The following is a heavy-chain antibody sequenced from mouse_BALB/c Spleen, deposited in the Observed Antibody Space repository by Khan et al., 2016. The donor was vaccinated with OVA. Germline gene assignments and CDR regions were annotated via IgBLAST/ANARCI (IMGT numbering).Heavy chain of an antibody. Sequence: QVQLKESGPGLVQPSQSLSITCTVSGLSLTNYSVHWVRQSPGKGLEWLGVIWSAGSTDYNAAFISRLTIRKDNSRSQVFFKMNSLQPNDTAIYYGARRGYDYGRGALFAYWGQGTLVTVSA. D-gene: IGHD2-4*01. CDR3: ARRGYDYGRGALFAY. V-gene: IGHV2-2*02. CDR1: GLSLTNYS. J-gene: IGHJ3*01. CDR2: IWSAGST.